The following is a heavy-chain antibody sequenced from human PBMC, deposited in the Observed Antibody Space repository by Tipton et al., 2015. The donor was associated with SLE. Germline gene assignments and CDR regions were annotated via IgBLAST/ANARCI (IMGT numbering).Heavy chain of an antibody. D-gene: IGHD2-2*02. Sequence: LRLSCTVSGGSISSGGYYWSWIRQHPGKGLEWIGYIYYSGSTYYNPSLKSRVTISVDTSKNQFSLKLSSVTAADTAVYYCASDCSSTGYYTAFDIWGQGTMVTVSS. V-gene: IGHV4-31*03. CDR2: IYYSGST. CDR1: GGSISSGGYY. CDR3: ASDCSSTGYYTAFDI. J-gene: IGHJ3*02.